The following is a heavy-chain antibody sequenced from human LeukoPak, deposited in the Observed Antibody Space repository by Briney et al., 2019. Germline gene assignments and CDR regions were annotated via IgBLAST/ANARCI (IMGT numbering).Heavy chain of an antibody. CDR2: ISAYNGDT. J-gene: IGHJ4*02. D-gene: IGHD3-10*01. CDR3: AFRGVIPNYFDY. Sequence: GASVKVSCKASGYTFKTYSFTWERQAPGQGLEWMGRISAYNGDTNYAQKFQGRVALTADTLTRTGYMELTSLRSDDTAVYYCAFRGVIPNYFDYWGQGSLVTVSS. V-gene: IGHV1-18*01. CDR1: GYTFKTYS.